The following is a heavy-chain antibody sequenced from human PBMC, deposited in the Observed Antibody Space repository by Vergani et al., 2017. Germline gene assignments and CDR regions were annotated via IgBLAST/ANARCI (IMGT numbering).Heavy chain of an antibody. CDR2: IYTSGST. CDR1: GGSISSGSYY. V-gene: IGHV4-61*02. J-gene: IGHJ6*03. CDR3: ARGTIDDFHHWYYYYMDV. Sequence: QVQLQESGPGLVKPSQTLSLTCTVSGGSISSGSYYWSWIRQPAGKGLEWIGRIYTSGSTNYNPSLKSRVTISVDTSKNQFSLKLSSVTAADTAVYYCARGTIDDFHHWYYYYMDVWGKXP. D-gene: IGHD3-3*01.